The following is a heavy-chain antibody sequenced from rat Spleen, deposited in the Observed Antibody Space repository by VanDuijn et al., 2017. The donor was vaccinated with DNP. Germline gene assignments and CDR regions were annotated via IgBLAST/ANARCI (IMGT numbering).Heavy chain of an antibody. V-gene: IGHV5-31*01. J-gene: IGHJ3*01. CDR1: GFTFNNYY. Sequence: EVQLVESGGDLVQPGGSLKLSCIASGFTFNNYYMTWIRQVPGTGLEWVAYITYDGGSTYYRDSVKGRFTISRDNAKSTLYLQMNSLRSEDTATYYCTTVYGGYSGWFASWGQGTLVTVSS. CDR3: TTVYGGYSGWFAS. CDR2: ITYDGGST. D-gene: IGHD1-11*01.